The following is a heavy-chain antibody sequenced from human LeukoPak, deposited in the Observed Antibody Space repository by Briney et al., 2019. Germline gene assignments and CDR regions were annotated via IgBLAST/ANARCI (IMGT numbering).Heavy chain of an antibody. CDR3: AREEYSGSYYFDY. D-gene: IGHD1-26*01. J-gene: IGHJ4*02. V-gene: IGHV3-21*01. CDR1: GFTFSSYS. CDR2: ISSSSSYI. Sequence: PGGSLRLSCAASGFTFSSYSMNWVRQAPGKGLEWVSSISSSSSYIYYADSVKDRFTISRDNAKNSLYLQMNSLRAEDTAVYYCAREEYSGSYYFDYWGQGTLVTVSS.